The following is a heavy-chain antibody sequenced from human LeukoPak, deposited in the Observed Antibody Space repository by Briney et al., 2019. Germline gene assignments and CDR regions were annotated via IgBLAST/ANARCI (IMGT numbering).Heavy chain of an antibody. Sequence: SETLSLTCAVYGGSFSGYYWSWIRQPPGKGLEWIGEINHSGSTNYNPSLKSRVTISVDTSKNQFSLKLSSVTAADTAVYYCARLSYYYYYMDVWGKGTTVTVSS. CDR2: INHSGST. CDR1: GGSFSGYY. J-gene: IGHJ6*03. CDR3: ARLSYYYYYMDV. V-gene: IGHV4-34*01.